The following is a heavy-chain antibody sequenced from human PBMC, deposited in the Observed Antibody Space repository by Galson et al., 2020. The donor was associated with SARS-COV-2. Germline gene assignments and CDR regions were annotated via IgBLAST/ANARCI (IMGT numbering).Heavy chain of an antibody. CDR3: ARAVSLVRGNTVFDAFDI. D-gene: IGHD3-10*01. Sequence: GGSLRLSCEASGFTFGDYYMSWIRQVPGKGLEWVSYLSGTSTYMRYADSVRGRFTISRDNTKNLLSLQMKSLRAEDTALYYCARAVSLVRGNTVFDAFDIWGQGTMVTVSS. CDR1: GFTFGDYY. CDR2: LSGTSTYM. V-gene: IGHV3-11*06. J-gene: IGHJ3*02.